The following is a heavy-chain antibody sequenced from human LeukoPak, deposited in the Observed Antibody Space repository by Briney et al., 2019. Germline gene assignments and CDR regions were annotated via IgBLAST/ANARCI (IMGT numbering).Heavy chain of an antibody. CDR2: ISGSGGST. D-gene: IGHD6-19*01. CDR1: GLTFSDYA. CDR3: AKAGSLAVAGTRCPDY. V-gene: IGHV3-23*01. Sequence: PGGSLRLSCAASGLTFSDYAMTWVRQAPGKGLEWVSSISGSGGSTYYADSVKGRFTISRDNSRNTLYLQMNSLRAEDAAIYYCAKAGSLAVAGTRCPDYWGQGTLVTVSS. J-gene: IGHJ4*02.